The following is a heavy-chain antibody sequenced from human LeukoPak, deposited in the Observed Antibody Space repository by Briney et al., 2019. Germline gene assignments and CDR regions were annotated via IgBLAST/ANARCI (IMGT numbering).Heavy chain of an antibody. J-gene: IGHJ3*02. CDR1: GGSISSGSYY. CDR3: ARGGPFDI. CDR2: IYYSGST. Sequence: SETLSLTCTVSGGSISSGSYYWSWIRQPPGKGLEWIGSIYYSGSTYYNPSLKSRVTISVDTSKNQFSLKLSSVTAADTAVYYCARGGPFDIWGQGTMVTVSS. V-gene: IGHV4-39*07.